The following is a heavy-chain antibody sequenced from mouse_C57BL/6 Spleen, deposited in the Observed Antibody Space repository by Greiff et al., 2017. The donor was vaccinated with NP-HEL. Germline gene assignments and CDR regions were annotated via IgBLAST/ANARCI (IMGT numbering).Heavy chain of an antibody. J-gene: IGHJ2*01. CDR1: GYAFSSSW. CDR2: IYPGDGDT. Sequence: VQLQQSGPELVKPGASVKISCKASGYAFSSSWMNWVKQRPGKGLEWIGRIYPGDGDTNYNGKFKGKATLTADKSSSTAYMQLSSLTSEDSAVYFCARWPYYYGSSYDYFDYWGQGTTLTVSS. D-gene: IGHD1-1*01. V-gene: IGHV1-82*01. CDR3: ARWPYYYGSSYDYFDY.